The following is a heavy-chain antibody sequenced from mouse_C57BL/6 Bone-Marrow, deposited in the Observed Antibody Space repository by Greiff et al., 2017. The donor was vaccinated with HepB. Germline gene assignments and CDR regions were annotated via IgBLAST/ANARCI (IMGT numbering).Heavy chain of an antibody. J-gene: IGHJ3*01. CDR2: INPNYGTT. CDR1: GYSFTDYN. CDR3: ARTRITTVVAPGF. D-gene: IGHD1-1*01. Sequence: VQLQQSGPELVKPGASVKISCKASGYSFTDYNMNWVKQSTGQSLEWIGVINPNYGTTSYNQKFKGKATLTVDQSSSTAYMQLNSLTSEDSAVYYCARTRITTVVAPGFWGQGTLVTVSA. V-gene: IGHV1-39*01.